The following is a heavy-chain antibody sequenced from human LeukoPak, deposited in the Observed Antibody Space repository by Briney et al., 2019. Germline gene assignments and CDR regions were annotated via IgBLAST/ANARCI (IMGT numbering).Heavy chain of an antibody. V-gene: IGHV4-59*01. CDR1: DVPINSYY. Sequence: PSETLSLTCSVSDVPINSYYWSWIRQPPGKGLEWIGYISDSVSPKYNPSLKSRVTISMDTSQNQFSLKMWSVIAADTAVYYYARGVGGSAPYHGYGRLYDYYYMDVWGQGTTVTVSS. J-gene: IGHJ6*03. D-gene: IGHD5-12*01. CDR3: ARGVGGSAPYHGYGRLYDYYYMDV. CDR2: ISDSVSP.